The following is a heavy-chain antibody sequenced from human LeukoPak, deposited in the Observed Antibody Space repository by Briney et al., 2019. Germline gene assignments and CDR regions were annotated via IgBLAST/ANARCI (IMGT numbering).Heavy chain of an antibody. D-gene: IGHD6-6*01. CDR1: GFTFSSYW. Sequence: GGSLRLSCAASGFTFSSYWRHWVRQAPGKGLVWVSRINSDGSSTSYADSVKGRFTISRDNAKNTLYLQMNSLRAAATAVYYCARDRSSSYHDYWGQGTLVTVSS. CDR3: ARDRSSSYHDY. J-gene: IGHJ4*02. CDR2: INSDGSST. V-gene: IGHV3-74*01.